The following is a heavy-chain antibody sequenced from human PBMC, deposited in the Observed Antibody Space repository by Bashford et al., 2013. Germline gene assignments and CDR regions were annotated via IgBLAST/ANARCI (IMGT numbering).Heavy chain of an antibody. Sequence: GGSVRLSCATSGFIFNEFGMHWLRQAPGKGLEWVALVSYHGTNEYYAGSVQGRFIISRDNSKNTLFLQMNSLRDEDTAVYYCARDRGDGSSLPDYWGQGTLVTVSS. D-gene: IGHD5-24*01. J-gene: IGHJ4*02. CDR1: GFIFNEFG. CDR3: ARDRGDGSSLPDY. V-gene: IGHV3-30*03. CDR2: VSYHGTNE.